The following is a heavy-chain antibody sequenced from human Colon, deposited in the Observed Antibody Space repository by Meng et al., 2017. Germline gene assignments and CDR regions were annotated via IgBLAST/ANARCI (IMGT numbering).Heavy chain of an antibody. Sequence: QVHLHESGPGRGRPPDDLSLVCTVSGGSIKSGGYHWSWVRQHPGKGLEYIGFMSDSGTTDYNPSLRSRVSISEIGSSKNQFSLTLRSVTAADTATYFCARDTLYGTDYWGQGVLVTVSS. CDR3: ARDTLYGTDY. CDR2: MSDSGTT. CDR1: GGSIKSGGYH. V-gene: IGHV4-31*03. D-gene: IGHD4-17*01. J-gene: IGHJ4*02.